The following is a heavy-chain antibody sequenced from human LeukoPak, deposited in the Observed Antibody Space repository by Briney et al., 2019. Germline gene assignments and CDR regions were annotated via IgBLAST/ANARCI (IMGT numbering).Heavy chain of an antibody. J-gene: IGHJ4*02. V-gene: IGHV3-30*03. CDR2: ISYEASTT. CDR3: ARVGGYLTRRWDEYYFDY. Sequence: GTSLRLSCAASGFTFRNYGMQWVRQAPGKGLEWVAVISYEASTTYYADSVKGRFTISRDNSKNTLYLQMNSLRAEDTAVYYCARVGGYLTRRWDEYYFDYWGQGTLVTVSS. CDR1: GFTFRNYG. D-gene: IGHD3-22*01.